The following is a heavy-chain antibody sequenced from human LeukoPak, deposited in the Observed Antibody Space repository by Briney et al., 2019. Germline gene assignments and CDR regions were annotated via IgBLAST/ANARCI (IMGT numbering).Heavy chain of an antibody. CDR1: GFTFDDYA. CDR3: ARSDLGYWYFDL. CDR2: ITSGSSFI. J-gene: IGHJ2*01. Sequence: GGSLTLSCAASGFTFDDYAMHWVRQAPGKGLEWVSAITSGSSFIKYADSVKGRFTISRDNAKNSLYLQMSSLRAEDTGVYYCARSDLGYWYFDLWGRGTLVTVSS. V-gene: IGHV3-21*01.